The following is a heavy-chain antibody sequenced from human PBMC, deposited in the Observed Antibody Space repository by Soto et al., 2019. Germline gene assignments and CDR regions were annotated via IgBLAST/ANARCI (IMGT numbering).Heavy chain of an antibody. CDR2: ISSDATKK. D-gene: IGHD6-19*01. V-gene: IGHV3-30*18. CDR1: GFTFRTYG. Sequence: QVQLVESGGGVVQPGRSLRLSCAASGFTFRTYGMHWVRQAPGEGLEWVADISSDATKKHYADSVKGRFTISRDNSTNTLYLQMISLRTEDTAVYYCAKEAPGGWHFFDTWGQGTLVTVSS. J-gene: IGHJ4*02. CDR3: AKEAPGGWHFFDT.